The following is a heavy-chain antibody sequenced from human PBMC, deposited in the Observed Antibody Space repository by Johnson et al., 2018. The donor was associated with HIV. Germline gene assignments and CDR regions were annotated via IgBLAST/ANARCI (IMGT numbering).Heavy chain of an antibody. CDR1: GFTFSGSA. CDR3: ARSRGPMRKDAFDI. CDR2: ISTTGVST. V-gene: IGHV3-64*07. Sequence: VQLVESGGGVVQPGRSLRLSCVASGFTFSGSAMHWVRQAPGKGLEYVSAISTTGVSTYYADSVRGRFTISRDNSKNTLYLQMGSLRVEDMAVYYCARSRGPMRKDAFDIWGQGTMVTVSS. J-gene: IGHJ3*02. D-gene: IGHD3-10*01.